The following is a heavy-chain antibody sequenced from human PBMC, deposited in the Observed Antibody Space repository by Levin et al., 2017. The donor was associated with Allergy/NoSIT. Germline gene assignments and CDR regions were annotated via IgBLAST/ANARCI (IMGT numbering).Heavy chain of an antibody. V-gene: IGHV1-2*02. CDR2: MNPNSGET. CDR1: GYTFSGYN. D-gene: IGHD3-10*01. Sequence: GGSLRLSCKASGYTFSGYNTHWVRQAPGQGLEWMGYMNPNSGETKLAPKFQGRVTMTRDMSIGTAYMELSRLRSDDTAVYYCGRATHIRRLVITWGQGTLVTVSS. CDR3: GRATHIRRLVIT. J-gene: IGHJ5*02.